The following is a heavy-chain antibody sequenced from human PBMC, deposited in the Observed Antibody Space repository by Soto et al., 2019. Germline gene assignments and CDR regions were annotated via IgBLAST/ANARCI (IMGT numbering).Heavy chain of an antibody. CDR2: ISHDGINK. V-gene: IGHV3-30-3*01. CDR3: ARDMYSSDYFVKWFEP. CDR1: WVSCGNHA. D-gene: IGHD6-19*01. J-gene: IGHJ5*02. Sequence: RLCRSAAWVSCGNHAGCRFIKHQGKGLEWVAVISHDGINKHYADSVKGRVTVSRDNSNHSLDLQLNSLRGEDTAMYYCARDMYSSDYFVKWFEPWGQGTLVTVSS.